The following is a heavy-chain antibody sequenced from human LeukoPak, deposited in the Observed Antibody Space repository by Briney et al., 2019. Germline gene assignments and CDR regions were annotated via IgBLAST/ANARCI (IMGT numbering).Heavy chain of an antibody. CDR1: GYTFTGYY. D-gene: IGHD6-13*01. V-gene: IGHV1-2*02. CDR2: INPNSGGT. CDR3: ARGQQLASN. J-gene: IGHJ4*02. Sequence: GASVKVSCKASGYTFTGYYIYWVRQAPGQGLEWMGWINPNSGGTNYAQKFQVRVTMTREMSISTAYMELSRLRSDDTAVYYCARGQQLASNWGQGTLVTVSS.